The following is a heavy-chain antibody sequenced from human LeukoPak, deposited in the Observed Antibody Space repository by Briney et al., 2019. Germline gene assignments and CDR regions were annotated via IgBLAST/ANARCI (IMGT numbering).Heavy chain of an antibody. D-gene: IGHD1-14*01. J-gene: IGHJ4*02. Sequence: ASVKVSCKASGYTFTGYYMHWVRQAPGQGLEWMGWINPNSGGTNYAQKFQGRVTMTRDTSISTAYMELRSLRSDDTAVYYCARGSLGRNPNFDYWGQGTLVTVSS. CDR1: GYTFTGYY. CDR2: INPNSGGT. V-gene: IGHV1-2*02. CDR3: ARGSLGRNPNFDY.